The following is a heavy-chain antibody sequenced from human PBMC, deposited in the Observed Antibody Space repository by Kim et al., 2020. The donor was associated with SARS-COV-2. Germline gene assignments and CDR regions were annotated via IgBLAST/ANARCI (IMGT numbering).Heavy chain of an antibody. J-gene: IGHJ3*02. V-gene: IGHV4-39*01. CDR2: IYYSGST. CDR3: ARIQSTHAFDI. Sequence: SETLSLTCTVSGGSISSSSYYWGWIRQPPGKGLEWIGSIYYSGSTYYNPSLKSRVTISVDTSKNQFSLKLSSVTAADTAVYYCARIQSTHAFDIWGQGTMVTVSS. D-gene: IGHD4-17*01. CDR1: GGSISSSSYY.